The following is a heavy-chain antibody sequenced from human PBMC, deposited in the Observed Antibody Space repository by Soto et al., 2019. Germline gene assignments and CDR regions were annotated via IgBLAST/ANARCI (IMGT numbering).Heavy chain of an antibody. J-gene: IGHJ6*02. CDR3: ARQRGASHYHEMDV. V-gene: IGHV3-23*01. CDR1: GFTFSPYA. Sequence: EVQLLESGGVLVQPGGSLRLSCAASGFTFSPYAGTWARQAPGKGREWVSGISGSAPSTYYPDSVKGRFTISRDNSKNTLYLQMYSLRAEDTAVYYCARQRGASHYHEMDVWGQGTTVTVSS. CDR2: ISGSAPST.